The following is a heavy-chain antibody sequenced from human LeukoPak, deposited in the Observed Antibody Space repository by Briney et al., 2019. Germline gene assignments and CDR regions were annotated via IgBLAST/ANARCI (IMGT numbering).Heavy chain of an antibody. CDR3: ARVGYYYDSSGYYYKDYFDY. CDR2: ISAYNGNT. J-gene: IGHJ4*02. CDR1: GGTFNIDYA. Sequence: ASVKVSCKASGGTFNIDYAFSWVRQAPGQGLEWMGWISAYNGNTNYAQKLQGRVTMTTDTSTSTAYMELRSLRSDDTAVYYCARVGYYYDSSGYYYKDYFDYWGQGTLVTVSS. D-gene: IGHD3-22*01. V-gene: IGHV1-18*01.